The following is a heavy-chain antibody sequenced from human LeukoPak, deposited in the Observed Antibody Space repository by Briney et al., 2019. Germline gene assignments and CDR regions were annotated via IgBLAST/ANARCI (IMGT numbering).Heavy chain of an antibody. V-gene: IGHV4-39*01. J-gene: IGHJ4*02. CDR3: ARPTTGPATQGCDY. CDR2: IYYRGNT. D-gene: IGHD1-1*01. CDR1: GGSISSSPYY. Sequence: SETLCLTCTVSGGSISSSPYYWAWIRQPPGRGLEWIGSIYYRGNTYHNPSLKSRVTISVDTSKNEFSLNVISVTAADTAVYYCARPTTGPATQGCDYWGQGILVTVAS.